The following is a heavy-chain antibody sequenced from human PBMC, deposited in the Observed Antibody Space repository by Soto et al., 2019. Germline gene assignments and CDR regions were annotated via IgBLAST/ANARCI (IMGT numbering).Heavy chain of an antibody. Sequence: GGSLRLSCAPSGFILSDCAMNWVRQAPGKGLEWVSYISSSSSVIDYADSVKGRFTVSRDNARNSLYLQMNSLRAEYTAVYYCARDLSWGSNWYYYMDVWGKGTTVTVAS. V-gene: IGHV3-48*01. CDR1: GFILSDCA. CDR2: ISSSSSVI. J-gene: IGHJ6*03. CDR3: ARDLSWGSNWYYYMDV. D-gene: IGHD7-27*01.